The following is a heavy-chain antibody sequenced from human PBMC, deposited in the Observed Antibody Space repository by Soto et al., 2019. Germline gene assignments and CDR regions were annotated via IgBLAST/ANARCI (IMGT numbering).Heavy chain of an antibody. D-gene: IGHD4-17*01. CDR2: IIPIFGTA. CDR1: GGTFSSYA. Sequence: ASVKVSCKASGGTFSSYAISWVRQAPGQGLEWMGGIIPIFGTANYAQKFQGRVTITADKSTSTAYMELSSLRSEDTAVYYCARGATVTPTYYYYGMDVWGQGTTVTVS. J-gene: IGHJ6*02. V-gene: IGHV1-69*06. CDR3: ARGATVTPTYYYYGMDV.